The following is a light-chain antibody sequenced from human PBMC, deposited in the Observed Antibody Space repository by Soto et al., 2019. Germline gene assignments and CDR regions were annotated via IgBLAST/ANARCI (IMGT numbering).Light chain of an antibody. CDR2: TSN. V-gene: IGLV1-44*01. CDR1: SSNIGTNS. CDR3: SSFAATHTYI. J-gene: IGLJ1*01. Sequence: QSVLTQPPSASGTPGQRVTISCSGSSSNIGTNSVSWYLQLPGSAPKLLIYTSNQRPSGVPDRFSGSKSGNTASLTISGLQDEDEADYYCSSFAATHTYIFGTGTKVTVL.